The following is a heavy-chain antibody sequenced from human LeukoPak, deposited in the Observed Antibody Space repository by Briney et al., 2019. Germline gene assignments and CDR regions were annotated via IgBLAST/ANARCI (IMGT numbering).Heavy chain of an antibody. J-gene: IGHJ4*02. CDR3: ASNNYYGSGSYTRGRDY. CDR2: ISSRSSHK. V-gene: IGHV3-21*01. Sequence: GGSLRLSCAASGFTFGRYSMNWVRQAPGQGLEWVSSISSRSSHKSYADSVKGRFTVSRDNAKNSLYLQMNSLRAEDTAVYYCASNNYYGSGSYTRGRDYWGQGTLVTVSS. CDR1: GFTFGRYS. D-gene: IGHD3-10*01.